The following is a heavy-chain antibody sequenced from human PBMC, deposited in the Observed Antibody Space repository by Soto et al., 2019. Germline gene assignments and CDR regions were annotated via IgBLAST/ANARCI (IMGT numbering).Heavy chain of an antibody. CDR1: GGSINNYY. V-gene: IGHV4-59*12. D-gene: IGHD3-10*01. CDR2: IYYSGRT. J-gene: IGHJ5*02. CDR3: ARDPGSGSYYGWFDP. Sequence: SETLSLTCTVSGGSINNYYWSWIRQPPGKGLEWIGYIYYSGRTSYNPSLKSRVTISVDTSKNQFSLKLSSVTAADTAVYYCARDPGSGSYYGWFDPWGQGTLVTVSS.